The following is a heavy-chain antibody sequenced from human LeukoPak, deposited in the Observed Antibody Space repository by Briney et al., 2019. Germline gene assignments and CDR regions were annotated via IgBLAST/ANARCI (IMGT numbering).Heavy chain of an antibody. Sequence: RASVKVSCKASGYTFTSYDINWVRQATRQGLEWMGWMNPNSGNTGYAQKFQGRVTMTRNTSISTAYMELSSLRSEDTAVYYCARPGWELLWPFDYWGQGTLVTVSS. J-gene: IGHJ4*02. CDR3: ARPGWELLWPFDY. V-gene: IGHV1-8*01. CDR2: MNPNSGNT. CDR1: GYTFTSYD. D-gene: IGHD1-26*01.